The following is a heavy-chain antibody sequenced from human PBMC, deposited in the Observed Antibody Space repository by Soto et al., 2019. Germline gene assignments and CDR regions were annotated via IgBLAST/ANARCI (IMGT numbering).Heavy chain of an antibody. V-gene: IGHV6-1*01. CDR3: ARDSDEEAGDAFDI. CDR2: TYYRSKWNT. D-gene: IGHD6-19*01. J-gene: IGHJ3*02. CDR1: VDSVSINSAA. Sequence: SQTLSLTCAISVDSVSINSAAWDWIRQSPSRGLGWLGRTYYRSKWNTDSAGSVKSRITNNPERSKSQFSRQLNTVTPEDTDVYYCARDSDEEAGDAFDIWGQGTMVTVSS.